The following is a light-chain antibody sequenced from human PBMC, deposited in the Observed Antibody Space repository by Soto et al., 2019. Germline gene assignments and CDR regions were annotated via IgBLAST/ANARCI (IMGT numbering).Light chain of an antibody. Sequence: DIQMTQSPSSLSASLGDRVTITCQASQAISKYLHWYHQRPGKAPILVIYDASNLEAGAPSRFSGGGSGTSFTLTISSLQSEDLGTYFCQQYNNLPYTFGQGTKLDIK. CDR2: DAS. CDR1: QAISKY. V-gene: IGKV1-33*01. CDR3: QQYNNLPYT. J-gene: IGKJ2*01.